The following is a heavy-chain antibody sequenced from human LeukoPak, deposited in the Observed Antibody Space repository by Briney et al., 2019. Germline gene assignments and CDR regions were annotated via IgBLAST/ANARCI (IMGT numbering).Heavy chain of an antibody. CDR1: GFTFSDYD. D-gene: IGHD6-6*01. V-gene: IGHV3-30*02. CDR2: IRYDGSNK. Sequence: GGSLRLSCAASGFTFSDYDIHWVRQAPGKGLEWVAFIRYDGSNKYYADSVKGRFTISRDSSKNTLYLQMNSLRAEDTAVYYCAKGFSSSSAYWGQGTLVTVSS. CDR3: AKGFSSSSAY. J-gene: IGHJ4*02.